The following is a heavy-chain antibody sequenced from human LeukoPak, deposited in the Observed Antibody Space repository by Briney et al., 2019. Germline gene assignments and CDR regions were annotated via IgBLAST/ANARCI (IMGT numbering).Heavy chain of an antibody. J-gene: IGHJ4*02. Sequence: SQTLSLTCAISGDSVSSNSAVWNWIRQCPSRGLEWLGRTYYRSKWFDDYVVSVKSRITIKPDTSKNQFSLQLISVTPEDTAVYYCARESVTGHFDYWGQGTLVTVSS. V-gene: IGHV6-1*01. CDR3: ARESVTGHFDY. CDR1: GDSVSSNSAV. CDR2: TYYRSKWFD. D-gene: IGHD7-27*01.